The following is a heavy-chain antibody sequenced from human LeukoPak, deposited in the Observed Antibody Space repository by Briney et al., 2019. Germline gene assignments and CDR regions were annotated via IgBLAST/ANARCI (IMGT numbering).Heavy chain of an antibody. CDR1: GFSFSSYS. J-gene: IGHJ4*02. D-gene: IGHD6-19*01. CDR2: IRSDGSNK. V-gene: IGHV3-30*02. CDR3: ARILDSAWGELGY. Sequence: GGSLRLSCAGSGFSFSSYSMHWVRQAPGKGLEWMAFIRSDGSNKYYADSVKGRFTISRDNSKNTLYLQMNSLRAEDTAVYYCARILDSAWGELGYWGQGTLATVSS.